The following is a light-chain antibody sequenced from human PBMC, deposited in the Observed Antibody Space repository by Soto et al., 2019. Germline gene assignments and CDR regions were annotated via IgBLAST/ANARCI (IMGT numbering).Light chain of an antibody. V-gene: IGKV1-5*01. CDR3: HSRA. CDR2: DAS. Sequence: DIQLTQTPSTLSASXGDDVTIXCRASQTISRWLAWYQQKPGRAPQLLIHDASPLESGVPSRFSGSGAETEFSLTISRLQPDDFATSFCHSRAFGQATRLEIK. CDR1: QTISRW. J-gene: IGKJ5*01.